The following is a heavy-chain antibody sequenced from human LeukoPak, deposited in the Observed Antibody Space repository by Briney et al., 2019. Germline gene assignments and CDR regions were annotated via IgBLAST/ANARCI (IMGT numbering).Heavy chain of an antibody. V-gene: IGHV3-30*04. Sequence: GRSLRLSCAASGFTFSSYAMHWVRQAPGKGLEWVAVISYDESDKYYADSVKGRFTISRDNSKNTLYLQMNSLRPEDTAVYYCAKGVVATTNAAYYSMDVWGQGTTVTVSS. D-gene: IGHD2-15*01. CDR3: AKGVVATTNAAYYSMDV. J-gene: IGHJ6*02. CDR2: ISYDESDK. CDR1: GFTFSSYA.